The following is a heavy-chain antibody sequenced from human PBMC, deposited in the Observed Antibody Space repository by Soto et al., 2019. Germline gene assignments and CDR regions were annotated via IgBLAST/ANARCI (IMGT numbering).Heavy chain of an antibody. D-gene: IGHD2-2*01. CDR2: IWNDGSNQ. V-gene: IGHV3-33*01. J-gene: IGHJ4*02. CDR3: ASRSPALDY. CDR1: GFTFSSYG. Sequence: QVPLVESGGGVVQPGRSLRLSCAASGFTFSSYGMHWVRQAPGKGLEWVAVIWNDGSNQYYADSVKGRFTISRDNSQNTLYLQMNSLRVEDTAVYYCASRSPALDYWGQGTLVTVSS.